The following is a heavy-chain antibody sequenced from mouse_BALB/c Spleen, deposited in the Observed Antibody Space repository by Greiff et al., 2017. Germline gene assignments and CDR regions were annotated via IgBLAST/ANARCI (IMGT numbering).Heavy chain of an antibody. J-gene: IGHJ2*01. CDR1: GFTFSSYA. Sequence: DVKLVESGGGLVKPGGSLKLSCAASGFTFSSYAMSWVRQTPEKRLEWVATISSGGSYTYYPDSVKGRFTISRDNAKNTLYLQMSSLRSEDTAMYYCARTEDYYGSSYDFDYWGQGTTLTVSS. CDR2: ISSGGSYT. V-gene: IGHV5-9-3*01. CDR3: ARTEDYYGSSYDFDY. D-gene: IGHD1-1*01.